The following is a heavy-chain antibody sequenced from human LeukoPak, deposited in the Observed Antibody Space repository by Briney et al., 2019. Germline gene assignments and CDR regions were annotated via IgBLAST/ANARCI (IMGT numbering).Heavy chain of an antibody. V-gene: IGHV3-20*04. Sequence: PGGSLRLSCAASGFTFDDYGMSWVRQVPGKGLEWVSGINWNGSGAGYADSVKGRFTISRDNGKNSLYLQMNSLRTEGTALYYCAKEGQNYYYYMDVWGKGTTVTVSS. CDR1: GFTFDDYG. J-gene: IGHJ6*03. CDR3: AKEGQNYYYYMDV. CDR2: INWNGSGA.